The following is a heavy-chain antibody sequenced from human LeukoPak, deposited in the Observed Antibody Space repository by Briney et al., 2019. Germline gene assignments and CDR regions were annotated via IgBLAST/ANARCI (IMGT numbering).Heavy chain of an antibody. CDR2: ISAYNGNT. D-gene: IGHD4-17*01. J-gene: IGHJ6*02. V-gene: IGHV1-18*01. Sequence: ASVKVSCKASGYTFTSYGISWVRQAPGQGLEWMGWISAYNGNTNYAQKLQGRVTMTTDTSTSTAHMELRSLRSDDTAVYYCARDHFTTTVTTWGYYYYGMDVWGQGTTVTVSS. CDR1: GYTFTSYG. CDR3: ARDHFTTTVTTWGYYYYGMDV.